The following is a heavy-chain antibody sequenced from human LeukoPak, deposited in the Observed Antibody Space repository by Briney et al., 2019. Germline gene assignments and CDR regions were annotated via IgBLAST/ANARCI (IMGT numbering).Heavy chain of an antibody. J-gene: IGHJ4*02. CDR2: VYYSGTS. Sequence: SETLSLTCTVSGGSISTSGYYWGWIRQPPEKGLEWIGSVYYSGTSYYNPSLKSRVTISVDTSKNQFFLKLTSVTAADTAIYYCARRDGALDYWGQGTLVTVSS. V-gene: IGHV4-39*01. CDR3: ARRDGALDY. CDR1: GGSISTSGYY. D-gene: IGHD2-21*02.